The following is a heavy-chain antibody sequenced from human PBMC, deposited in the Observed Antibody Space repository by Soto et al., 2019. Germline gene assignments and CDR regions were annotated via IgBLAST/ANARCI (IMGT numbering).Heavy chain of an antibody. V-gene: IGHV1-2*02. CDR1: GFSFTGYY. Sequence: QVQLVQSGAAVKKPGASVKVSCKASGFSFTGYYIHWLRQAPGQGLEWMGWINANSGGTEYAQKFQGRVTLTRDTSIATAYLTLTSLTSDDTARYYCAKDLTRQLAYWLDPWGQGTQVTVSS. CDR3: AKDLTRQLAYWLDP. CDR2: INANSGGT. J-gene: IGHJ5*02. D-gene: IGHD6-6*01.